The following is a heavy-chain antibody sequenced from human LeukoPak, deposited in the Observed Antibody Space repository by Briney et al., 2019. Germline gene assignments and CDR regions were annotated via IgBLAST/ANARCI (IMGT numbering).Heavy chain of an antibody. V-gene: IGHV3-23*01. D-gene: IGHD3-22*01. Sequence: PGGSLRLSCAASGFTFSSYSMNWVRQAPGKGLEWVSAISGSGGSTYYADSVKGRFTISRDNSKNTLYLQMNSLRAEDTAVYYCAIQSGYYYVYWGQGTLVTVSS. CDR3: AIQSGYYYVY. CDR2: ISGSGGST. J-gene: IGHJ4*02. CDR1: GFTFSSYS.